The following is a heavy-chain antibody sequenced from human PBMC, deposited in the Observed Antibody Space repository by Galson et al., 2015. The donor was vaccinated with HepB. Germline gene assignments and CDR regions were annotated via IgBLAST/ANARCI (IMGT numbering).Heavy chain of an antibody. J-gene: IGHJ4*02. CDR1: GFTFSSYG. D-gene: IGHD3-10*01. CDR3: AKGLWFGELLWRGFDY. V-gene: IGHV3-30*18. CDR2: ISYDGSNK. Sequence: SLRLSCAASGFTFSSYGMHWVRQAPGKGLEWVAVISYDGSNKYYADSVKGRFTISRDNSKNTLYLQMNSLRAEDTAVYYCAKGLWFGELLWRGFDYWGQGTLVTVSS.